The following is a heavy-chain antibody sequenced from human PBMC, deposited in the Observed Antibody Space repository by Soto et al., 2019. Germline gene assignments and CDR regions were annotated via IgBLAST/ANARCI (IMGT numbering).Heavy chain of an antibody. J-gene: IGHJ4*02. CDR1: GFTFSSYG. Sequence: GGSLRLSCAASGFTFSSYGIHWVRQAPGKGLEWVAFISYDGSNKYYADSVKGRFTISRDNSKNTLYLQLNSLRAEDTAVYYCARGFNDYGDYDYWGQGTLVTVSS. CDR2: ISYDGSNK. CDR3: ARGFNDYGDYDY. D-gene: IGHD4-17*01. V-gene: IGHV3-30*03.